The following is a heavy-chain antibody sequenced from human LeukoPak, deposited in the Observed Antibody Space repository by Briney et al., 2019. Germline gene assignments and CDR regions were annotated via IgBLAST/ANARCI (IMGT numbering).Heavy chain of an antibody. Sequence: GGSLRLSCAASGFTFSDYYMSWIRQAPGKGLEWVSYISSSGSTIYYADSVKGRFTISRDNAKNSLYLQMNSLRAEDTAVYYCARDPYYDFWSGLLPYFDYWGQGTLVTVSS. J-gene: IGHJ4*02. V-gene: IGHV3-11*04. D-gene: IGHD3-3*01. CDR2: ISSSGSTI. CDR1: GFTFSDYY. CDR3: ARDPYYDFWSGLLPYFDY.